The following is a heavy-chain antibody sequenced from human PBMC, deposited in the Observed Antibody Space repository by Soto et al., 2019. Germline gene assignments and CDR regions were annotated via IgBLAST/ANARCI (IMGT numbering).Heavy chain of an antibody. V-gene: IGHV4-31*03. CDR2: IYHSGIT. D-gene: IGHD1-1*01. Sequence: QVQLHESGPGLVKPSQTLSLTCTVSGGSISTAGYYWSWVRQHPGKGLEWIGYIYHSGITYYNPSLKSRFTILLDASKNQFSLKLSSVTAADTAVYYCASSEYNRLDYWGQGALVTVSS. J-gene: IGHJ4*02. CDR1: GGSISTAGYY. CDR3: ASSEYNRLDY.